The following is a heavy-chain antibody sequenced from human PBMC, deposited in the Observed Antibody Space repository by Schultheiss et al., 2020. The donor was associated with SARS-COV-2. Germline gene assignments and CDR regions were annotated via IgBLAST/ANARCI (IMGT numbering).Heavy chain of an antibody. CDR3: ARERHDGEGFDP. J-gene: IGHJ5*02. CDR2: ISAYNGNT. V-gene: IGHV1-18*01. Sequence: ASVKVSCKASGYTFTSYAMNWVRQAPGQGLEWMGWISAYNGNTNYAQKLQGRVTMTTDTSTSTAYMELRSLRSDDTAVYYCARERHDGEGFDPWGQGTLVTVSS. D-gene: IGHD3-10*01. CDR1: GYTFTSYA.